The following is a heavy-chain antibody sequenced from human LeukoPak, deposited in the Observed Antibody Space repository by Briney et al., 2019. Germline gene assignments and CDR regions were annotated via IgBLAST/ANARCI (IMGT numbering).Heavy chain of an antibody. Sequence: PSETLSLTCTVSGYSISSGYYWGWIRQPPGKGLEWVGSIYHSGSTYYNPSLKSRVTISVDTSKNQFSLKLSSVTAADTAVYYCALHTILLRLGEYYQNWFDPWGQGTLVTVSS. CDR2: IYHSGST. CDR1: GYSISSGYY. V-gene: IGHV4-38-2*02. CDR3: ALHTILLRLGEYYQNWFDP. J-gene: IGHJ5*02. D-gene: IGHD3-16*01.